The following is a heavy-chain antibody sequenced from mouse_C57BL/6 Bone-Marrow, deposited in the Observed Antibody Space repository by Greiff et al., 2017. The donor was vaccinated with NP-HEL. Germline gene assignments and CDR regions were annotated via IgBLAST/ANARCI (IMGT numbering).Heavy chain of an antibody. CDR1: GFNIKDDY. CDR3: TGKTAQAH. Sequence: VQLQQSGAELVRPGASVKLSCTASGFNIKDDYMHWVKQRPEQGLEWIGWIDPENGDTEYASKFQGKATITADPSSNTAYLQLSSLTSEDTAVYYCTGKTAQAHWGQGTTLTVSS. CDR2: IDPENGDT. D-gene: IGHD3-2*02. V-gene: IGHV14-4*01. J-gene: IGHJ2*01.